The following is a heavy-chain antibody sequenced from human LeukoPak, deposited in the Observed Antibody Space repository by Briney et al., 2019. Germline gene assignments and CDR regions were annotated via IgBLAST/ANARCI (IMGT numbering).Heavy chain of an antibody. CDR1: GGSFSGYY. V-gene: IGHV4-34*01. D-gene: IGHD1-26*01. CDR2: INHSGST. Sequence: PSETLSLTCAVYGGSFSGYYWSWIRQPPGKGLEWIGEINHSGSTNYNPSLKSRVTISIDTSKYQFSLKLSSVTAADTAVYYCATSYGPLDYWGQGTLVTVSS. J-gene: IGHJ4*02. CDR3: ATSYGPLDY.